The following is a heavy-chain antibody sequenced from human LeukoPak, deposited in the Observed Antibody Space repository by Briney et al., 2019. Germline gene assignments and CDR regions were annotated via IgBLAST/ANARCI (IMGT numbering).Heavy chain of an antibody. D-gene: IGHD3-3*01. V-gene: IGHV3-11*01. CDR3: ARHYDFPYYYGMDV. CDR2: ISSSGSTI. Sequence: GGSLTLSCAASGFTFSDYYMSWIRQAPGKGLDWVSYISSSGSTIYYADSVKGRFTICRDNPKKSLYLQLNSLRAEDTAVYYCARHYDFPYYYGMDVWGQGTTVTVSS. J-gene: IGHJ6*02. CDR1: GFTFSDYY.